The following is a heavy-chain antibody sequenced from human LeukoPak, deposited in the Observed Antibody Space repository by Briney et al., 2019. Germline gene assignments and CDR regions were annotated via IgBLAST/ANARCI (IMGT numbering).Heavy chain of an antibody. CDR2: IYYSGST. CDR1: GGSISSSSYS. V-gene: IGHV4-39*01. Sequence: PSETLSLTWTVSGGSISSSSYSWGWIRQPPGKGLEWIGSIYYSGSTYYNPSLKSRVTISVDTSKNQFSLKLSSVTAADTAVYYCARGAAAGTYYFDYWGQGTLVTVSS. CDR3: ARGAAAGTYYFDY. D-gene: IGHD6-13*01. J-gene: IGHJ4*02.